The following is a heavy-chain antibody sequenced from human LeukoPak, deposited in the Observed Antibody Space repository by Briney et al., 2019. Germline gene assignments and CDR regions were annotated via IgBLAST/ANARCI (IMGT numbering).Heavy chain of an antibody. CDR3: AGHHPRNTVDF. CDR1: GGTISSYY. Sequence: SETMSLTCSVSGGTISSYYWSWILQPPGKGLEWIGYIYYSGSTNYNPSLKSRVTISVDTSKNQFSLKLSSVTAADTAVYYCAGHHPRNTVDFWGQGTLVTVSP. CDR2: IYYSGST. D-gene: IGHD2/OR15-2a*01. J-gene: IGHJ4*02. V-gene: IGHV4-59*08.